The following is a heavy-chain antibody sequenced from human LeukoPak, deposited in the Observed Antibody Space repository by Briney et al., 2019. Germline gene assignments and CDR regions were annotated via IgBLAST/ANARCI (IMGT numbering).Heavy chain of an antibody. CDR3: ARNVGFYSHDS. CDR1: GDSLNSHC. D-gene: IGHD2-15*01. CDR2: ISGRGGT. J-gene: IGHJ4*02. Sequence: PSETLSLTCTVSGDSLNSHCWSWIRQPAGKGLEWIGYISGRGGTNYDPSLRSRVTISEDTSKSRFSLKVTSVTAADTALYYCARNVGFYSHDSWGQGTLVTVSS. V-gene: IGHV4-59*08.